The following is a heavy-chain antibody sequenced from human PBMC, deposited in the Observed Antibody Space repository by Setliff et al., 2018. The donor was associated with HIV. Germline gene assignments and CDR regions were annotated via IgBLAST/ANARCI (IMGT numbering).Heavy chain of an antibody. CDR3: ARAPYSGSYYRY. CDR1: GFTFSSYT. CDR2: ISSSSSYI. Sequence: LRLSCAASGFTFSSYTLNWVRQAPGKGLEWVSSISSSSSYIYYADSVKGRFTIPRDNAKNSLYLQMNSLRAEDTAVYYCARAPYSGSYYRYWGQGTLVTVSS. J-gene: IGHJ4*02. D-gene: IGHD1-26*01. V-gene: IGHV3-21*01.